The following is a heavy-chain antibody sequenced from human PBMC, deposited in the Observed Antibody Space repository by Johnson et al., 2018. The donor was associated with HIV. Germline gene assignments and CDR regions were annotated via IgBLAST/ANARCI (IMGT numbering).Heavy chain of an antibody. CDR3: AKDVSVVTPSGSFDI. CDR2: IERNSRT. D-gene: IGHD4-23*01. CDR1: GFTVSTNY. Sequence: VQLVESGGGLIQPGGSLRLSCAASGFTVSTNYMGWVRLAPGKGLEWVSYIERNSRTDYADSVKGRFTVSRDSSKNTLYLRLNSLRPEDSAVYYCAKDVSVVTPSGSFDIWGQGTRVTVSS. J-gene: IGHJ3*02. V-gene: IGHV3-66*03.